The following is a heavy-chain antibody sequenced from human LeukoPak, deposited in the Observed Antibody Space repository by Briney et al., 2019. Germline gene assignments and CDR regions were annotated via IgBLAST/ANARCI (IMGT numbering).Heavy chain of an antibody. CDR2: INHSGDT. D-gene: IGHD3-22*01. Sequence: SETLSLTCTAHGGSFSAYYWSWIRQPPGKGLDWIGEINHSGDTNYNPSLKSRVTISVDTSRNQFSLNLRSLTAADTAVYYCARGVYNDRNGYRYYFDYWGQGTLVTVSS. V-gene: IGHV4-34*01. CDR3: ARGVYNDRNGYRYYFDY. CDR1: GGSFSAYY. J-gene: IGHJ4*02.